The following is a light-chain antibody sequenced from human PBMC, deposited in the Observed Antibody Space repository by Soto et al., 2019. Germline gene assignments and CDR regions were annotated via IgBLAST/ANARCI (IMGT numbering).Light chain of an antibody. Sequence: EIVLTQSPGTLSLSPGERATLSCRASQSVSSTYLAWYQQKPGQAPRLLIYGASSRTTAIPDRFSGSGSGTDFTLTISRLELEHFAVYDCQQYGSSPPITFGQGTRLEIK. V-gene: IGKV3-20*01. J-gene: IGKJ5*01. CDR3: QQYGSSPPIT. CDR2: GAS. CDR1: QSVSSTY.